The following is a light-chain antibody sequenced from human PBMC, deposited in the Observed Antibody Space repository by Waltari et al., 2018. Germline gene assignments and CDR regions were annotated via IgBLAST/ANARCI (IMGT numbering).Light chain of an antibody. CDR1: TGAVTSGFY. CDR2: STN. Sequence: QTVVTQEPSLTVSPGGTVTLTCASSTGAVTSGFYPSWFQQKPGQPPRALIYSTNNKHSWNPARFSGSLLGGKAALTLSGVQVEDEAEYYCLLYYGGAQVFGGGTKLTVL. V-gene: IGLV7-43*01. CDR3: LLYYGGAQV. J-gene: IGLJ3*02.